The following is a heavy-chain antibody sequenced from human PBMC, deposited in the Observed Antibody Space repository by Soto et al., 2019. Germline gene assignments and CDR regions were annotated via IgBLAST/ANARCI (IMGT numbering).Heavy chain of an antibody. D-gene: IGHD3-3*01. J-gene: IGHJ4*02. V-gene: IGHV3-23*01. CDR1: GFTFTNYA. Sequence: EVQLLESGGGLVQPGGSLRLSCAASGFTFTNYAMSWVRQAPGKGLAWVSTIGGSGASTYYADSVKGRFTISRGNSKNTLYLQMHSLSAEDTSVYYCAKDHKDVLRFLEWLLYEDYWGQGTLVTVSS. CDR3: AKDHKDVLRFLEWLLYEDY. CDR2: IGGSGAST.